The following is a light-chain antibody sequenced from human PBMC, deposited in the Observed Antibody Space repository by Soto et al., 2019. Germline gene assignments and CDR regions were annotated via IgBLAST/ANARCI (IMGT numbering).Light chain of an antibody. CDR1: QSVSSN. V-gene: IGKV3-15*01. CDR3: QQYNNLPQT. Sequence: EIVMTQSPATLSVSPGERATLSCRASQSVSSNLAWYQPKPGQAPRLLLYGASTRATGIPARFSGSGSGTEFTLTISSLQSEDFAVYYCQQYNNLPQTFGQGTKVEIK. J-gene: IGKJ1*01. CDR2: GAS.